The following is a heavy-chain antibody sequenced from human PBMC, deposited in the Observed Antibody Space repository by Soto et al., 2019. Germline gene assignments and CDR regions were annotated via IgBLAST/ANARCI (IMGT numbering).Heavy chain of an antibody. CDR3: TFQGGRHRRLTIYYYDSV. CDR1: GFTFSNAW. D-gene: IGHD3-22*01. Sequence: EVQLVESGGGLVKPGGSLRLSCAASGFTFSNAWMNWVRQAPGKGLEWVGRIKSKTDGGTTDYAAPVKGRFTISRDDSKNTLYLQMNSLKTEDTAVYYCTFQGGRHRRLTIYYYDSVWGQGTLVTVSS. J-gene: IGHJ4*02. CDR2: IKSKTDGGTT. V-gene: IGHV3-15*07.